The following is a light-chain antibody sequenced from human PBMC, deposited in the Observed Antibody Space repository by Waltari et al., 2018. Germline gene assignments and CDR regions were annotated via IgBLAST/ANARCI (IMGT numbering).Light chain of an antibody. J-gene: IGKJ4*01. V-gene: IGKV4-1*01. CDR2: WAS. Sequence: DIVMTQSPDSLAVSLGERATINCKSSQTIFYGSNNKNYLAWYQQKPRQPPRLLLYWASHRESGVPDRFSGSGSGTDFTLTISSLQAEDVAVYYCQQYYDTPLSFGGGTKVEIK. CDR3: QQYYDTPLS. CDR1: QTIFYGSNNKNY.